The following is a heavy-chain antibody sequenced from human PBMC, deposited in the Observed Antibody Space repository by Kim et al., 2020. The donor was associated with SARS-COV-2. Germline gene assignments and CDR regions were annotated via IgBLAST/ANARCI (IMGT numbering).Heavy chain of an antibody. Sequence: TSYADSVRGRFTISKDKGKNTLYLQMNSLRTEDTGVYYCAKDAGNGDAFDMWSQGTTVTVSS. CDR3: AKDAGNGDAFDM. J-gene: IGHJ3*02. D-gene: IGHD3-10*01. CDR2: T. V-gene: IGHV3-74*01.